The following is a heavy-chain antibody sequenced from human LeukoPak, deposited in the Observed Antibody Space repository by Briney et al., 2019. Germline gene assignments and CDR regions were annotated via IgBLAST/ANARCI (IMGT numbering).Heavy chain of an antibody. CDR1: GFTFSNYA. CDR3: VGDWFDR. Sequence: GGSLRLSCAASGFTFSNYAMIWVRQAPGKGLEWVSVITSSGGTTFYADSVKGRFTISRDNSKNTLHLQMNGLRAEDTAVYYCVGDWFDRWGQGTLVTVSS. CDR2: ITSSGGTT. V-gene: IGHV3-23*01. J-gene: IGHJ5*02.